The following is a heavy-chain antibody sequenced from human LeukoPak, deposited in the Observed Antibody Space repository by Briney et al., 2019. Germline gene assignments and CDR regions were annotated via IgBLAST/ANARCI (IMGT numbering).Heavy chain of an antibody. V-gene: IGHV3-13*04. CDR3: ASGRLNYFYAMDI. Sequence: GGSLRLSCAASGFTVSSHDIHWVRQPTGKGLEWVSGVGIAGDIYYAGSVKGRFTISRDNSKNTLYLQMNSPRAEDTAVYYCASGRLNYFYAMDIWGQGTTVTVSS. J-gene: IGHJ6*02. CDR1: GFTVSSHD. CDR2: VGIAGDI.